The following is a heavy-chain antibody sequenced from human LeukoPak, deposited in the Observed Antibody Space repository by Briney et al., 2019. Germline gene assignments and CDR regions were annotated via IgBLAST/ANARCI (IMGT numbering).Heavy chain of an antibody. V-gene: IGHV3-21*06. J-gene: IGHJ4*02. CDR2: ISSSSSYI. Sequence: GGSLRLSCAASGFTFSSYSMNWVRQAPGKGLEWVSSISSSSSYIYYADSVKDRFTISRDNAKNSLYLRMNSLRAEDTAVYYCARELISTSSVLLPDYWGQGTLVAVSS. CDR3: ARELISTSSVLLPDY. CDR1: GFTFSSYS. D-gene: IGHD6-6*01.